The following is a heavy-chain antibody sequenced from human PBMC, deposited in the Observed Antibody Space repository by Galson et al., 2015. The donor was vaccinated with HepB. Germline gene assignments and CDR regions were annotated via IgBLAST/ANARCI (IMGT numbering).Heavy chain of an antibody. Sequence: SLRLSCAASGFTFSSYGMHWVRQAPGKGLAWVAVIWYDGSNKYYADSVKGRFTISRDNSKNTLYLQMNSLRAEDTAVYYCARGMHYDILTGYHLSYWGQGTLFTVSS. J-gene: IGHJ4*02. D-gene: IGHD3-9*01. V-gene: IGHV3-33*08. CDR3: ARGMHYDILTGYHLSY. CDR2: IWYDGSNK. CDR1: GFTFSSYG.